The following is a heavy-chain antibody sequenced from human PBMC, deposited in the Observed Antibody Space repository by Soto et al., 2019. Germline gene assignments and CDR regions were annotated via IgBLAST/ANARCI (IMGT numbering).Heavy chain of an antibody. CDR2: ISAYNGNT. J-gene: IGHJ6*02. Sequence: ASVKVSCKASGYTFTSYGINWVRQAQGQGLEWMGWISAYNGNTNYAQKLQGRVNKNTETTTSTAYMELRSLRSEDTAVYYCSRDGGDCGYRLTYYYYIGMDVWGQGTTVTVPS. D-gene: IGHD2-21*02. V-gene: IGHV1-18*01. CDR3: SRDGGDCGYRLTYYYYIGMDV. CDR1: GYTFTSYG.